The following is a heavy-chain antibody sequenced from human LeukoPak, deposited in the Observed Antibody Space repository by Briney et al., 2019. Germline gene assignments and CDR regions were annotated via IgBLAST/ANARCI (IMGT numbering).Heavy chain of an antibody. Sequence: QSGGSLRLSCAASGFTLSSYEMNWVRQAPGKGLEWVSYTSSSGSTIYYADSVKGRFTISRDNAKNSLYLQMNSLRAEDTAVYYCARDELYASLDYWGQGTLVTVSS. CDR1: GFTLSSYE. CDR3: ARDELYASLDY. CDR2: TSSSGSTI. D-gene: IGHD2-8*01. J-gene: IGHJ4*02. V-gene: IGHV3-48*03.